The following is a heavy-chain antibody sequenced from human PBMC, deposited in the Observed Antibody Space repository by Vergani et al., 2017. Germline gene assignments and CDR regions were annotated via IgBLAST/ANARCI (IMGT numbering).Heavy chain of an antibody. CDR2: ISGSSGST. J-gene: IGHJ4*02. V-gene: IGHV3-23*01. Sequence: EVQLLESGGGLVQPGGSLRLSCAASGFTFSSYAMSWVRQAPGKGLEWVSAISGSSGSTYYADSVKGRFTISRDNSKNTLYLQMNSLRAEDTAVYYCAKVPLYYYDSSGYKVGDDYWGQGTLVTVSS. CDR3: AKVPLYYYDSSGYKVGDDY. CDR1: GFTFSSYA. D-gene: IGHD3-22*01.